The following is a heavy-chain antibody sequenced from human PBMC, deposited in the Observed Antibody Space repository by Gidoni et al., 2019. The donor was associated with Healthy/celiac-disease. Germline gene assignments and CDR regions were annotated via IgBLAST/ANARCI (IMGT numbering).Heavy chain of an antibody. Sequence: GGSISSSSYYWGWIRQPPGKGMECMGSIYYSGITYYNPTLKSRVTISVDTSKNEFSLKLSSVTAADTAVYDCARPGPSRGVVTKNCSAPWGQGTLVTVSS. J-gene: IGHJ5*02. D-gene: IGHD3-3*01. CDR2: IYYSGIT. V-gene: IGHV4-39*01. CDR3: ARPGPSRGVVTKNCSAP. CDR1: GGSISSSSYY.